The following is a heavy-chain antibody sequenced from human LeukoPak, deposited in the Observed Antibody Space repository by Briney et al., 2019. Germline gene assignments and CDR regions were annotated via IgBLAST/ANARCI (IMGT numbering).Heavy chain of an antibody. Sequence: SETLSLTCTVSGGSISSGSYYWSWLRQPAGKGLEWIVRIYTSGSTNYNPSLKSRVTISVDTSKNQFSLKLNSVTAADTAVYYCARGKLELTILDYWGQGTLVTVSS. D-gene: IGHD1-7*01. V-gene: IGHV4-61*02. CDR3: ARGKLELTILDY. J-gene: IGHJ4*02. CDR2: IYTSGST. CDR1: GGSISSGSYY.